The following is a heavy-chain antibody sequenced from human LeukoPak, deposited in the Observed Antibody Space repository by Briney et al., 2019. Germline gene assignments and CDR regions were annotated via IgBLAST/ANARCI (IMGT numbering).Heavy chain of an antibody. CDR3: ARSRSGYYEDY. CDR1: GITVSSYE. CDR2: ISSSGTTK. Sequence: GGSLRLSCAASGITVSSYEMNWVRQAPGKGLEWVSYISSSGTTKYYADSVKGRFTISRDNAKNSLYLQMNSLRAEDTAVYYCARSRSGYYEDYWGQGTLVTVSS. J-gene: IGHJ4*02. V-gene: IGHV3-48*03. D-gene: IGHD3-22*01.